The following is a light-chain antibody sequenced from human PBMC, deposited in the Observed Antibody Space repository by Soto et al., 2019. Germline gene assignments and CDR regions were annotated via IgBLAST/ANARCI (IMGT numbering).Light chain of an antibody. J-gene: IGKJ2*02. V-gene: IGKV1-9*01. CDR2: VAS. CDR1: QDFNNY. Sequence: IPLSQYPSYLSASVGDRVPIPCRASQDFNNYLAWYQQKPGEAPKLLMYVASTLQSGVPSRFRGSRSGTEFTLTVSCLQPKDSSTYSGLSQHYDWCTFA. CDR3: LSQHYDWCT.